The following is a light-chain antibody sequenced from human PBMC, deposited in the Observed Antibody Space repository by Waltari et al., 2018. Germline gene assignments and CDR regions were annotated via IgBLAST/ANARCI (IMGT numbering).Light chain of an antibody. CDR3: QQSYTVPIT. CDR2: AAS. J-gene: IGKJ3*01. V-gene: IGKV1-39*01. CDR1: QSVSSF. Sequence: DIQITQSPSSLSASVGDRGTITCRASQSVSSFLNWYQQKPGKAPQLLIYAASTLESGVPSRFSGSGSGTDFTLAISSLQLEDFATYYCQQSYTVPITFGPGTKVDIK.